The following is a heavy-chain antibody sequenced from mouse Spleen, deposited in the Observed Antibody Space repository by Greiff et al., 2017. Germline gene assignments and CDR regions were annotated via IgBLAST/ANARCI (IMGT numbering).Heavy chain of an antibody. V-gene: IGHV1-76*01. CDR1: GYTFTDYY. D-gene: IGHD1-1*01. Sequence: QVQLQQSGAELVRPGASVKLSCKASGYTFTDYYINWVKQRPGQGLEWIARIYPGSGNTYYNEKFKGKATLTAEKSSSTAYMQLSSLTSEDSAVYFCARSYYYGSYFDYWGQGTTLTVSS. CDR3: ARSYYYGSYFDY. J-gene: IGHJ2*01. CDR2: IYPGSGNT.